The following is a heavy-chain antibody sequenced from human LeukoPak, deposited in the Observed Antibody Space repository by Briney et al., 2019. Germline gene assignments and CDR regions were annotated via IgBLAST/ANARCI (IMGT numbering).Heavy chain of an antibody. CDR1: GFTFSSYG. CDR3: AKDLKGIAAAGTDWFDP. J-gene: IGHJ5*02. D-gene: IGHD6-13*01. CDR2: IQYDGSNK. Sequence: GGSLRLSCAASGFTFSSYGMHWVRRAPGKGLEWVAFIQYDGSNKYYADSVKGRFTISRDNSKNTLYLQMNSLRAEDTAVYYCAKDLKGIAAAGTDWFDPWGQGTLVTVSS. V-gene: IGHV3-30*02.